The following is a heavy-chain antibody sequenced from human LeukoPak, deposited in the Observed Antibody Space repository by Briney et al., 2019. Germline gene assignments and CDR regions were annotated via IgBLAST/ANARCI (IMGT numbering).Heavy chain of an antibody. V-gene: IGHV3-33*01. D-gene: IGHD5-12*01. CDR1: GFSFSSYG. Sequence: PGRSLRLSCAASGFSFSSYGMHWVRQAPGKGLEWVADIWYDGSNKNYADSVKGRFTISRDNSKNMLYLQMNSLRVEDTALYYCASHGGLWGQGTLVTVSP. CDR2: IWYDGSNK. CDR3: ASHGGL. J-gene: IGHJ4*02.